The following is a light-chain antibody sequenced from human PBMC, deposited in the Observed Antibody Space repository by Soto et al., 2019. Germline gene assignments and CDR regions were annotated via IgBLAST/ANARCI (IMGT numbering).Light chain of an antibody. CDR3: QQYNSYSIT. Sequence: DIQLTQSPSFLSASVGDRVTITCRASQGISSYLAWYQKKPGKAPKLLMYAASTLQSGVPSRFSGSGSGTEFTLTISSLQPDDFATYYCQQYNSYSITFGQGTRLEIK. CDR2: AAS. CDR1: QGISSY. J-gene: IGKJ5*01. V-gene: IGKV1-9*01.